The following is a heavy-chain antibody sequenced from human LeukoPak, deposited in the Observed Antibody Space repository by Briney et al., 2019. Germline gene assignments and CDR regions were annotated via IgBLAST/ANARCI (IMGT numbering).Heavy chain of an antibody. CDR2: IYSGGST. CDR3: ARDRYYYDSSGPFDY. CDR1: GFTVSSNY. J-gene: IGHJ4*02. Sequence: GGSLRLSCAASGFTVSSNYMSWVRQAPGKGLEWVSVIYSGGSTYYADSVKGRFTISRDNSKNTLYLQMNSLRAEDTVVYYCARDRYYYDSSGPFDYWGQGTLVTVSS. V-gene: IGHV3-66*01. D-gene: IGHD3-22*01.